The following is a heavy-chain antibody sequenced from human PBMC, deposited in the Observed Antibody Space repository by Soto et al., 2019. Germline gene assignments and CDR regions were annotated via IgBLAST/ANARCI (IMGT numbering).Heavy chain of an antibody. V-gene: IGHV3-30*18. CDR3: AKNYYDSSGYYGGMDV. Sequence: GGSLRLSCAASGFTFSSYGMHWVRQAPGKGLEWVAVISYDGSNEYYADSVKGRFTISRDNSKNTLYLQMNSLRAEDTAVYYCAKNYYDSSGYYGGMDVWGQGTTVTVSS. CDR1: GFTFSSYG. J-gene: IGHJ6*02. CDR2: ISYDGSNE. D-gene: IGHD3-22*01.